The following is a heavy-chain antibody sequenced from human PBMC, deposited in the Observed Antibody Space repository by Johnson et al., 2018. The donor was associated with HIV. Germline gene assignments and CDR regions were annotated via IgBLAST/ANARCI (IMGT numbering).Heavy chain of an antibody. J-gene: IGHJ3*02. D-gene: IGHD7-27*01. CDR3: AKGDRANWAKSGAFDI. V-gene: IGHV3-30-3*01. CDR2: ISYDGSNK. Sequence: QVQLVESGGGVVQPGRSLRLSCAASGFTFSSYAMHWVRQAPGKGLEWVAVISYDGSNKYYADSVKGRFTISRDNYKNTLYLQMNSLRAEDTAVYYCAKGDRANWAKSGAFDIWGQGTMVTVSS. CDR1: GFTFSSYA.